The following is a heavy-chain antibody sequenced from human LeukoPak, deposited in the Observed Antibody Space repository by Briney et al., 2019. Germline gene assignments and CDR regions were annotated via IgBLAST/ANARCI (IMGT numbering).Heavy chain of an antibody. Sequence: KPGGSLRLSCAASGFTFSSYSMNWVRQVPGKGLEWVSSISSSSSYIYYADSVKGRFTIYRDNAKNSLYLQMNSLRAEDTAVYYCAKTAAGRGGYYFDYWGQGTLVTVSS. CDR1: GFTFSSYS. J-gene: IGHJ4*02. CDR2: ISSSSSYI. CDR3: AKTAAGRGGYYFDY. D-gene: IGHD6-13*01. V-gene: IGHV3-21*01.